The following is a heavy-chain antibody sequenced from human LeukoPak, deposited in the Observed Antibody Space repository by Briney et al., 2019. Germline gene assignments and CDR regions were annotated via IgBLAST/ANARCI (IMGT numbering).Heavy chain of an antibody. V-gene: IGHV4-30-4*01. D-gene: IGHD6-13*01. Sequence: SETLSLTCTVSGGSISSGDYYWSWIRQPPGKGLEWIGYIYYSGSTYYNPSLKSRVTISVDTSKNQFSLKLSSVTAADTAVYYCARDGDSSPHYYGMDVWGQGTTVTVSS. CDR2: IYYSGST. J-gene: IGHJ6*02. CDR1: GGSISSGDYY. CDR3: ARDGDSSPHYYGMDV.